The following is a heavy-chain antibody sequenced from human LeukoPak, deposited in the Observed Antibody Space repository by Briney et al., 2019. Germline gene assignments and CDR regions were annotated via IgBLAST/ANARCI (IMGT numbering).Heavy chain of an antibody. V-gene: IGHV3-53*01. J-gene: IGHJ4*02. CDR2: IYSAGDT. Sequence: PGGSLRLSCAASGFTVSSNYMSWVRQAPGKGLEWVSVIYSAGDTYYADSVRGRFTISRDKSRNTVDVQMNSLRAEDTAVYYCARGGGHRVWPDAFDYWGQGTLVTVSS. D-gene: IGHD1-14*01. CDR3: ARGGGHRVWPDAFDY. CDR1: GFTVSSNY.